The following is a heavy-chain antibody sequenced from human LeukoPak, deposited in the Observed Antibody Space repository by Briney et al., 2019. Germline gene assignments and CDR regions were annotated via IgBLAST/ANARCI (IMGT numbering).Heavy chain of an antibody. V-gene: IGHV4-59*08. D-gene: IGHD3-16*01. CDR1: GGSISSYY. CDR2: IYYSGST. J-gene: IGHJ6*02. Sequence: SETLSLTCTVSGGSISSYYWSWIRQPPGKGLEWSGYIYYSGSTNYNPSLKSRVTISVDTSKNQFSLKLSSVTAADTAVYYCARHSWAYGMDVWGQGTTVTVSS. CDR3: ARHSWAYGMDV.